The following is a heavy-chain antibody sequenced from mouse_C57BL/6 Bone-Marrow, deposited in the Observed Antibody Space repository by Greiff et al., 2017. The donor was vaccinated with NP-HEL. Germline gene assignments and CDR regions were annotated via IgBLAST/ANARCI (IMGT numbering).Heavy chain of an antibody. CDR1: GFTFSSYA. CDR3: TRGYLRYYSYYFDY. CDR2: ISSGGDYI. D-gene: IGHD1-1*01. Sequence: DVKLVESGEGLVKPGGSLKLSCAASGFTFSSYAMSWVRQTPEKRLEWVAYISSGGDYIYYADTVKGRFTISRDNARNTLYLQMSILKSEDTAMYYSTRGYLRYYSYYFDYWGQGTTLTVSS. J-gene: IGHJ2*01. V-gene: IGHV5-9-1*02.